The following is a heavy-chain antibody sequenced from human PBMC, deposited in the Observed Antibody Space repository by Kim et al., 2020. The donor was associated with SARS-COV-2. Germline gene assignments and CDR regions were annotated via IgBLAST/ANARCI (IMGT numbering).Heavy chain of an antibody. CDR1: GFTFSSYA. Sequence: GGSLRLSCAASGFTFSSYAMHWVRQAPGKGLEYVSAISSNGGSTYYANSVKGRFTISRDNSKNTLYLQMGSLRAEDMAVYYCARDRVEAVAGTLIPYYYYYMDVWAKGTTVSVSS. CDR3: ARDRVEAVAGTLIPYYYYYMDV. CDR2: ISSNGGST. V-gene: IGHV3-64*01. J-gene: IGHJ6*03. D-gene: IGHD6-19*01.